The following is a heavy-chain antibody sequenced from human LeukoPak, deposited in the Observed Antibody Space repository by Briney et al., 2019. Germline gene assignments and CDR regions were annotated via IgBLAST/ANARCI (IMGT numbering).Heavy chain of an antibody. CDR3: ARGLSLYDILTGPSPGYMDV. Sequence: ASVKVSCKASGYTFTSYDINWVRQATGQGLEWMGWMNPNSGNTGYAQKFQGRVTITRNTSISTAYMELSSLRSEDTAVYYRARGLSLYDILTGPSPGYMDVWGKGTTVTVSS. CDR1: GYTFTSYD. CDR2: MNPNSGNT. J-gene: IGHJ6*03. D-gene: IGHD3-9*01. V-gene: IGHV1-8*03.